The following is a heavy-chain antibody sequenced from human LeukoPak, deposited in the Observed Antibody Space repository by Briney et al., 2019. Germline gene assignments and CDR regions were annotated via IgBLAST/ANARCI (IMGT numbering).Heavy chain of an antibody. CDR2: ISAYGGNT. CDR3: SLFLIKMHDYGVCP. CDR1: GYTFSRYG. V-gene: IGHV1-18*01. Sequence: ASVKVSCKASGYTFSRYGISWVRQAPGQGLEWMAWISAYGGNTNYAQKLQGRVTMTTDTSTNTAYMELRSLRSDDTAVYYCSLFLIKMHDYGVCPWGQGTLVTVSS. D-gene: IGHD4-17*01. J-gene: IGHJ5*02.